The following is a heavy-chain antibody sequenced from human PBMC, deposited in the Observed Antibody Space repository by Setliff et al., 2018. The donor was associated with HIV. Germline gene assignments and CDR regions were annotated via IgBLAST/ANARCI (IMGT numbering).Heavy chain of an antibody. CDR1: GGSISSYY. Sequence: TSETLSLTCTVSGGSISSYYWSWIRQPPGKGLEWIGYIYTSGSTNYNPSLKSRVTISVDTSKNQFSLKLSYVTAADTAVYYCATGGIAGAFDIWGQGTMVTVSS. V-gene: IGHV4-4*09. D-gene: IGHD2-21*01. J-gene: IGHJ3*02. CDR2: IYTSGST. CDR3: ATGGIAGAFDI.